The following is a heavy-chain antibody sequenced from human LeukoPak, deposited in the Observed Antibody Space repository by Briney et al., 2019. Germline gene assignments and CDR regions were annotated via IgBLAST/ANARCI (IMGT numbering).Heavy chain of an antibody. CDR3: ARDDWNIAVAGFDY. CDR1: GFTFSDYY. D-gene: IGHD6-19*01. CDR2: ISSSGSTI. V-gene: IGHV3-11*01. J-gene: IGHJ4*02. Sequence: GGSLRLSCAASGFTFSDYYMSWIRQAPGKGLEWVSYISSSGSTIYYADSAKGRFTISRDNAKNSLYLQMNSLRAEDTAVYYCARDDWNIAVAGFDYWGQGTLVTVSS.